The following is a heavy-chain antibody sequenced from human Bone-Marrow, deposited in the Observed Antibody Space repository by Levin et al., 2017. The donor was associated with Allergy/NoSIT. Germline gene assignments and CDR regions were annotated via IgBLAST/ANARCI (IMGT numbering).Heavy chain of an antibody. CDR2: IYHSGST. CDR1: GGSISSGGYS. J-gene: IGHJ3*02. CDR3: ARVTTGDDYGDYGHAFDI. V-gene: IGHV4-30-2*01. Sequence: PSETLSLTCAVSGGSISSGGYSWSWIRQPPGKGLEWIGYIYHSGSTYYNPSLKSRVTISVDRSKNQFSLKLSSVTAADTAVYYCARVTTGDDYGDYGHAFDIWGQGTMVTVSS. D-gene: IGHD4-17*01.